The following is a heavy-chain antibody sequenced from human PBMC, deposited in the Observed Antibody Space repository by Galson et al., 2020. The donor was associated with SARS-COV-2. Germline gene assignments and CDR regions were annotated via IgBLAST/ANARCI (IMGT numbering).Heavy chain of an antibody. CDR1: GYSISSGYY. CDR2: IYHSGST. V-gene: IGHV4-38-2*01. CDR3: ARARIDIVVVPAAMGWWFDP. D-gene: IGHD2-2*01. Sequence: SQTLSLTCAVSGYSISSGYYWGWIRQPPGKGLEWIGSIYHSGSTYYNPSLKSRVTISVDTSKNQFSLKLSSVTAADTAVYHCARARIDIVVVPAAMGWWFDPWGQGTLVTVSS. J-gene: IGHJ5*02.